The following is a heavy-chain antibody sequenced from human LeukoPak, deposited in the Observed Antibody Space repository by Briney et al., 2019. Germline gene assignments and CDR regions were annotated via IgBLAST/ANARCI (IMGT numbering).Heavy chain of an antibody. CDR2: IYYSGST. CDR3: ARADLGGMWFGGFDY. J-gene: IGHJ4*02. D-gene: IGHD3-10*01. CDR1: GGSITSSSFY. V-gene: IGHV4-39*07. Sequence: SETLSLTCTVSGGSITSSSFYWGWIRQPPGKGLEWIASIYYSGSTYYNPSLKSRVTISVDTSKNQFSLKLSSVTAADTAVYYCARADLGGMWFGGFDYWGQGTLVTVSS.